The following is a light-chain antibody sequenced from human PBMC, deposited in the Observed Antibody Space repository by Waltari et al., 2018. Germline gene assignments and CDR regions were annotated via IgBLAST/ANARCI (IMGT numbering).Light chain of an antibody. V-gene: IGKV3-20*01. CDR1: QSVRGS. Sequence: EIVFTQSPGTLSLSPGERATLPCRASQSVRGSLAWYQQKAGQAPRLLIYGASSRATGIPDRFSGSGSGTDFSLTISRLEPEDFAVYYCQHYVRLPATFGQGTKVEI. J-gene: IGKJ1*01. CDR3: QHYVRLPAT. CDR2: GAS.